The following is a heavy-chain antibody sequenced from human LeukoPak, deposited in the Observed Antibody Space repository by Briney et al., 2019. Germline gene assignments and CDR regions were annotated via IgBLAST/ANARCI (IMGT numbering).Heavy chain of an antibody. D-gene: IGHD3-3*02. Sequence: SDTLPLTCAVSGYSISSNHWWGWIRQPPGKGLEWIGYIFYAGSTYYNPSLKSRVTMSVDTSKNQFSLRLSSVTAVDTAVYYCARIGPILGAAWVDYWGQGTLVSVSS. V-gene: IGHV4-28*01. CDR2: IFYAGST. CDR1: GYSISSNHW. J-gene: IGHJ4*02. CDR3: ARIGPILGAAWVDY.